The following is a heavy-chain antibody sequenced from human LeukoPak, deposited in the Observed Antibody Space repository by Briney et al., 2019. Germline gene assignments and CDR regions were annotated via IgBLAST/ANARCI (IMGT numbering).Heavy chain of an antibody. CDR3: ARHLGDYGSFDY. J-gene: IGHJ4*02. CDR1: GGSFSGYY. V-gene: IGHV4-34*01. Sequence: SETLSLTCAVYGGSFSGYYWSWIRQPPGKGLEWIGEINHSGSPNYNPSLKSRVTISVDTSKNQFSLKLSSVTAADTAVYYCARHLGDYGSFDYWGQGTLVTVSS. D-gene: IGHD4-17*01. CDR2: INHSGSP.